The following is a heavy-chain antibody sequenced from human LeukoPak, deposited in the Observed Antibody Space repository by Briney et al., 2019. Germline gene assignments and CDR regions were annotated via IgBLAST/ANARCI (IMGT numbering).Heavy chain of an antibody. J-gene: IGHJ4*02. Sequence: GGSLRLSCAASGFTFSSYEMNWVRQAPGKGLEWVSYISSSGSTIYYADSVKGRFTISRGNAKNSLYLQMNSLRAEDTAVYYCARGRVNWNYLSSVDYWGQGTLVTVSS. CDR2: ISSSGSTI. CDR1: GFTFSSYE. D-gene: IGHD1-7*01. V-gene: IGHV3-48*03. CDR3: ARGRVNWNYLSSVDY.